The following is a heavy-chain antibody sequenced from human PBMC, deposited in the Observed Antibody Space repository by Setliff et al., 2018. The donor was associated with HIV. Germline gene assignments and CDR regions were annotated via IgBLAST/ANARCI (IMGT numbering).Heavy chain of an antibody. CDR3: ARELGAAVVNDYYYYYMDV. CDR1: GGSISSGSYL. D-gene: IGHD2-15*01. J-gene: IGHJ6*03. V-gene: IGHV4-61*09. Sequence: SETLSLTCTVSGGSISSGSYLWNWIRQPAGKGLEWIGHIYTSGSTVYNPSLKSRVTILLNRSENQLSLKLTSVTAADTAVYYCARELGAAVVNDYYYYYMDVWGKGTTVTVSS. CDR2: IYTSGST.